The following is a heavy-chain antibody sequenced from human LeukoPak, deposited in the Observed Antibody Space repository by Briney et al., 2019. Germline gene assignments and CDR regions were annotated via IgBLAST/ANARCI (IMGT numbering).Heavy chain of an antibody. Sequence: GGSLRLSCVASGFTFNNFAMNWVRQAPGNRLQWVSGISGSVGSTYYADSVKGRFTISRDNSKNTLYLQMNSLRGEDTAVYYCAKSTRGGYSYGYFDFWGQGSQVTVSS. J-gene: IGHJ4*02. D-gene: IGHD5-18*01. CDR1: GFTFNNFA. V-gene: IGHV3-23*01. CDR3: AKSTRGGYSYGYFDF. CDR2: ISGSVGST.